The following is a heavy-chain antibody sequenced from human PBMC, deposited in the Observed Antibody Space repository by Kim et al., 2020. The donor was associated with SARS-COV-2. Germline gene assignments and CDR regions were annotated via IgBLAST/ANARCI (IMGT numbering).Heavy chain of an antibody. J-gene: IGHJ4*02. CDR2: INAGNGNT. CDR3: ARSRDGYIKRYFDY. D-gene: IGHD5-12*01. V-gene: IGHV1-3*01. CDR1: GYTFTSYA. Sequence: ASVKVSCKASGYTFTSYAMHWVRQAPGQRLEWMGWINAGNGNTKYSQKFQGRVTITRDTSASTAYMELSSLRSEDTAVYYCARSRDGYIKRYFDYWGQGTLVTVSS.